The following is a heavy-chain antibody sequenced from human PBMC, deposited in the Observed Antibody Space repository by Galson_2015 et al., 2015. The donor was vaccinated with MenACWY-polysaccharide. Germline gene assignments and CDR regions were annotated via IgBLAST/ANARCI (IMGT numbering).Heavy chain of an antibody. J-gene: IGHJ4*02. Sequence: SLRLSCAASGFTFSGFWMSWVRQAPGKGLEWVANIKQDGSEKYYVDSVKGRFTISRDNAKNSLYLQMNSLRAEDTAVYYSARYRDSSGRRFDYWGQGTLVTVSS. CDR2: IKQDGSEK. V-gene: IGHV3-7*01. CDR3: ARYRDSSGRRFDY. D-gene: IGHD6-19*01. CDR1: GFTFSGFW.